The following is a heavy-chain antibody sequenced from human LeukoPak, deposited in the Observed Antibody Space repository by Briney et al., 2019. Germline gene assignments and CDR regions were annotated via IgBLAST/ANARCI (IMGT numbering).Heavy chain of an antibody. D-gene: IGHD4-11*01. J-gene: IGHJ4*02. CDR1: GYSFPNFW. CDR2: IYPADSDV. V-gene: IGHV5-51*01. Sequence: GESLKISCKASGYSFPNFWIGWVRQMPGKGLEWMGIIYPADSDVRFSPSFQGQVTISADKSINTAYLQWRSLKASDTAMYYCARQLRARHSKSYGPYVYRGQGTLVSVSS. CDR3: ARQLRARHSKSYGPYVY.